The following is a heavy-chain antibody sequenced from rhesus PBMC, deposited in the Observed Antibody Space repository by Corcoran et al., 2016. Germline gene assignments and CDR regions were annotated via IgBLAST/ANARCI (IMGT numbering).Heavy chain of an antibody. CDR2: ISGSSGST. CDR1: GASSGGYY. CDR3: AKNDYGNLLSAY. V-gene: IGHV4-165*01. J-gene: IGHJ4*01. Sequence: QVQLQESGPGLVKPSETLSLTCAVSGASSGGYYLGWIRPLPAKGLEWIGYISGSSGSTDYNPSLKSRVTISTDTSKNQFSLKLSSVTAADTAVYYCAKNDYGNLLSAYWGQGVLVTVSS. D-gene: IGHD4-35*01.